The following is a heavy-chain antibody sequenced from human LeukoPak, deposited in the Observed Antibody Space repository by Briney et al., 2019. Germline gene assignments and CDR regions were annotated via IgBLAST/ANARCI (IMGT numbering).Heavy chain of an antibody. V-gene: IGHV4-59*01. CDR1: GGSISSYY. J-gene: IGHJ4*02. CDR2: IYYSGST. CDR3: ARGVFSDY. Sequence: SETLSLTCTVSGGSISSYYWSWIRQPPGKGLEWIAYIYYSGSTNYNPSLKSRVTISVDTSKNQFSLKLRSVTAADTAVYYCARGVFSDYWGQGTLVTVSS. D-gene: IGHD6-13*01.